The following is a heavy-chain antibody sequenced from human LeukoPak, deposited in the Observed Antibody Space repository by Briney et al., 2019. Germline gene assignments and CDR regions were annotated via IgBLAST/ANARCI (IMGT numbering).Heavy chain of an antibody. CDR1: GGSFSGCY. CDR2: INHSGST. D-gene: IGHD2-21*02. CDR3: ARGGHIVVVTANYLYFDL. J-gene: IGHJ2*01. V-gene: IGHV4-34*01. Sequence: SETLSLTCAVYGGSFSGCYWSWIRQPPGKGLEWIGEINHSGSTNYNPSLKSRVTISVDTSKNQFSLKLSSVTAADTAVYYCARGGHIVVVTANYLYFDLWGRGTLVTVSS.